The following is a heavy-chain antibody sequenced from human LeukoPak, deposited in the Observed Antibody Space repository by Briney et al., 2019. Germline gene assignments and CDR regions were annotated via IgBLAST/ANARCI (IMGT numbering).Heavy chain of an antibody. CDR1: GGSISSGSYY. J-gene: IGHJ5*02. V-gene: IGHV4-61*02. CDR3: ARSDYGDYDLLTWFGP. Sequence: SETLSLTCTVSGGSISSGSYYWSWIRQPAGKGLEWIGRIYTSGSTNYNPSLKSRVTMSVDTSKNQFSLKLRSVTAADTAVYYCARSDYGDYDLLTWFGPWGQGTLVTVSS. CDR2: IYTSGST. D-gene: IGHD4-17*01.